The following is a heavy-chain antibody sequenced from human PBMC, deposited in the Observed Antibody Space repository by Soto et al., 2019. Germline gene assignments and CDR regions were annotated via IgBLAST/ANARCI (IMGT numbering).Heavy chain of an antibody. CDR2: IFDGVST. CDR1: GGPFSRYY. Sequence: PSETLSLTCAVYGGPFSRYYWSWVRQPPGKGLEWIGYIFDGVSTDYSPSLKSRVTISVDTSKNQFFLKLSSVTAADTAVYYCARDLFGGSYYYYGMDVWGQGTTVTVSS. CDR3: ARDLFGGSYYYYGMDV. D-gene: IGHD3-3*01. J-gene: IGHJ6*02. V-gene: IGHV4-59*01.